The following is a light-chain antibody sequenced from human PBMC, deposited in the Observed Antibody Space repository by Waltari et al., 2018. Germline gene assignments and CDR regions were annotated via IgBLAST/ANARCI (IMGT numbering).Light chain of an antibody. CDR2: GQD. Sequence: SSELTQDPAVSVALGQTVRITFQGDSLRRYYASWYQQRPGQAPRLFLYGQDNRPSGIPDRFSGSTSGDTASLTITGAQAEEEADYYCHSRDTISTRVFGGGTRLTV. J-gene: IGLJ3*02. V-gene: IGLV3-19*01. CDR1: SLRRYY. CDR3: HSRDTISTRV.